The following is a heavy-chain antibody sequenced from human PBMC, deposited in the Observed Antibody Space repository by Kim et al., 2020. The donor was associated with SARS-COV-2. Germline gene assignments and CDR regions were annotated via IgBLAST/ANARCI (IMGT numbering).Heavy chain of an antibody. CDR2: VNPNNGNT. J-gene: IGHJ4*02. Sequence: ASVKVSCKTFAYTFSTYGITWMRQAPGQGLEFMGWVNPNNGNTEYVQKFEGRVTMTTDIFTRTAYMHLWRLTYDDTTVYYCARGSAWPKIDYWGQGTLVTVSS. V-gene: IGHV1-18*04. CDR1: AYTFSTYG. CDR3: ARGSAWPKIDY. D-gene: IGHD6-25*01.